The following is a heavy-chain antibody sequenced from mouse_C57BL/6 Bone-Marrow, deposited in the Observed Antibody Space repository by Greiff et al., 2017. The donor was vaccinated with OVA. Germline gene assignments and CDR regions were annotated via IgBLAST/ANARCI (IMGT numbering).Heavy chain of an antibody. V-gene: IGHV5-6*01. CDR2: ISSGGSYN. J-gene: IGHJ3*01. CDR1: GFTFSSYG. D-gene: IGHD4-1*01. Sequence: EVQLVESGGDLVKPGGSLKLSCAASGFTFSSYGMTWVRQTPDKRLEWVATISSGGSYNYYPDRVKGRFTISRYNAKNTLYLQMSSLKSEDTAVYYCARPDWAWFAYWGQGTLVTVSA. CDR3: ARPDWAWFAY.